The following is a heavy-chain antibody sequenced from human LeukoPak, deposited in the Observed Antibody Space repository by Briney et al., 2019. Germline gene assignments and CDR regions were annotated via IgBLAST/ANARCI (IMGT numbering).Heavy chain of an antibody. J-gene: IGHJ4*02. V-gene: IGHV4-4*07. CDR3: ARFRIAAAGTGADY. CDR1: GGSISSYY. CDR2: IYTSGST. Sequence: SGTLSLTCTVSGGSISSYYWSWIRQPAGEGLGWIGRIYTSGSTNYNPSLKSRVTISVDTSKNQFSLKLSSVTAADTAVYYCARFRIAAAGTGADYWGQGTLVTVSS. D-gene: IGHD6-13*01.